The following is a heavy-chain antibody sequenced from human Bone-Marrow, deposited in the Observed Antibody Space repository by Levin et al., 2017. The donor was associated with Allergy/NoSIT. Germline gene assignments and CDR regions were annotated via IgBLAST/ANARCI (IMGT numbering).Heavy chain of an antibody. D-gene: IGHD3-10*01. J-gene: IGHJ6*02. V-gene: IGHV3-11*01. CDR3: ARRRVWFGELHYGMDV. Sequence: LSLTCAASGFNLSDYFMTWIRQAPGKGLEWLSYLGSSGRTRFYVDSVKGRFTISRDTTKNSVFLQMNRLRGDDTAVYFCARRRVWFGELHYGMDVWGQGASVTVSS. CDR2: LGSSGRTR. CDR1: GFNLSDYF.